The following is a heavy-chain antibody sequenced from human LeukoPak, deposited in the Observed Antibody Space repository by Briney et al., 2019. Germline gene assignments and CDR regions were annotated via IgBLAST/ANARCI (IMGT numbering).Heavy chain of an antibody. CDR3: ARDSGDCSSTSCLLYGMDV. J-gene: IGHJ6*04. Sequence: SETLSLTCAVYGGSFSGYYWSWIRQPPGKGLEWIGEVNHSGSTNYNPSLKSRVTISVDTSKNQFSLKLSSVTAADTAVYYCARDSGDCSSTSCLLYGMDVWGKGNTVRLL. D-gene: IGHD2-2*01. V-gene: IGHV4-34*01. CDR2: VNHSGST. CDR1: GGSFSGYY.